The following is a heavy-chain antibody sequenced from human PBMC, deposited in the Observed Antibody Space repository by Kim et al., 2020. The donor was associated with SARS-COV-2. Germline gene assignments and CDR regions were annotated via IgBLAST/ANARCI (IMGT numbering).Heavy chain of an antibody. CDR2: IRSKAYGGTT. D-gene: IGHD3-9*01. J-gene: IGHJ6*02. V-gene: IGHV3-49*04. Sequence: GGSLRLSCTASGFTFGDYAMSWVRQAPGKGLEWVGFIRSKAYGGTTEYAASVKGSFTISRDDSKSNLDLQMISLKTEGTAVYYCTREIRYFDWLFRSDYCYYGMDVWGQGTTVTVSS. CDR3: TREIRYFDWLFRSDYCYYGMDV. CDR1: GFTFGDYA.